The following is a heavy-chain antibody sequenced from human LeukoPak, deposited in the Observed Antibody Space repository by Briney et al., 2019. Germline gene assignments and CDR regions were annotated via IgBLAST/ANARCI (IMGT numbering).Heavy chain of an antibody. D-gene: IGHD2-15*01. V-gene: IGHV3-21*01. J-gene: IGHJ4*02. CDR3: ARGYCSGGSCYQFDY. CDR1: GFTFSSYS. Sequence: GGSLSLSCAASGFTFSSYSMNWVRQAPGKGLEWVSSISSSSSYVYYADSVKGRFTISRDNAKNSLYLQMNSLRAEDTAVYYCARGYCSGGSCYQFDYWGQGTLVTVSS. CDR2: ISSSSSYV.